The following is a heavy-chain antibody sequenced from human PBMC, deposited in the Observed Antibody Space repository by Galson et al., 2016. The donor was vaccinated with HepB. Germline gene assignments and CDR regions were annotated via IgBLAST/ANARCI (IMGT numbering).Heavy chain of an antibody. CDR1: EFTFSSYG. D-gene: IGHD2-15*01. V-gene: IGHV3-33*01. Sequence: SLRLSCAASEFTFSSYGIHWVRQARGKGLDWVAVVWSDGITKYFADSVKGRFTTSRDNTNNTVYLQMNSLRAEDTAVYYCARGQGYCSGGTCHGIDYWGQGTVVTVSS. J-gene: IGHJ4*02. CDR3: ARGQGYCSGGTCHGIDY. CDR2: VWSDGITK.